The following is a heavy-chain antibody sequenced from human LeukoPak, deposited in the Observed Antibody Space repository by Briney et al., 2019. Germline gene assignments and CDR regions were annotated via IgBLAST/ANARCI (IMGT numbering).Heavy chain of an antibody. D-gene: IGHD2-2*01. CDR1: GGSISSYY. CDR3: ARGCSSTSCYAGGAFDI. J-gene: IGHJ3*02. CDR2: IYYSGST. Sequence: SETLSLTCTVSGGSISSYYWSWVRQPPGKGLEGIGYIYYSGSTNYSPSLTSRVTISVDTSKNQFSLKLSSVTAADTAVYYCARGCSSTSCYAGGAFDIWGQGTMVTVSS. V-gene: IGHV4-59*01.